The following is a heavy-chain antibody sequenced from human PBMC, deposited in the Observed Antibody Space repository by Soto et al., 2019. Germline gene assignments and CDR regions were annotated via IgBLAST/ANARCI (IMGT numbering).Heavy chain of an antibody. CDR3: ARRLLGYCSGGSCPNWFDP. J-gene: IGHJ5*02. CDR1: GGSISSYY. Sequence: SETLSLTCTVSGGSISSYYWSWIRQPPGKGLEWIGYIYYSGSTNYNPSLKSRVTISVDTSKNQFSLKLSSVTAADTAVYYCARRLLGYCSGGSCPNWFDPWGQGTLVTVSS. CDR2: IYYSGST. D-gene: IGHD2-15*01. V-gene: IGHV4-59*08.